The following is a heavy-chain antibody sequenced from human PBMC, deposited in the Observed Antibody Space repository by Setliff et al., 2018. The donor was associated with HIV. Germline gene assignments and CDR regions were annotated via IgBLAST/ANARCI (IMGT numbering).Heavy chain of an antibody. CDR2: IGTGGSYT. V-gene: IGHV3-21*06. CDR3: ARVGLYRAYALDH. CDR1: GFTFSSHS. D-gene: IGHD5-12*01. J-gene: IGHJ4*02. Sequence: GESLKISCSASGFTFSSHSMSWVHQAPGKGLEWVSFIGTGGSYTSYAESMKGRLTISRDNGKNLLYLQMNNLRAEDTAVYYCARVGLYRAYALDHWGPGTLVTVSS.